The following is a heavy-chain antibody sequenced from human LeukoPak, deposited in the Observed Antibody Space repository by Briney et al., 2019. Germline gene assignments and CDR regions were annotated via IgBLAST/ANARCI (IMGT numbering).Heavy chain of an antibody. CDR3: ARGRYCSSTSCRSLNY. V-gene: IGHV1-69*13. J-gene: IGHJ4*02. CDR2: IIPIFGTA. D-gene: IGHD2-2*01. CDR1: GGTFSSYA. Sequence: SVKVSCKASGGTFSSYAISWVRQAPGQGLEWMGGIIPIFGTANYAQKFQGRVTITADESTSTAYMELSSLRSEDTAVYYCARGRYCSSTSCRSLNYWGQGTLVTVSS.